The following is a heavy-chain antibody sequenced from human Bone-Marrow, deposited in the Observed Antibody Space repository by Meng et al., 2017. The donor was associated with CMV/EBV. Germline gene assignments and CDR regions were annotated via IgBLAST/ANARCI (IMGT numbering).Heavy chain of an antibody. CDR1: GGSFSVDY. CDR2: INHSGST. J-gene: IGHJ4*02. D-gene: IGHD6-19*01. Sequence: LQQVGAGSWHPPGPLSLTCDVYGGSFSVDYWSWIRQPPGKGLEWIGEINHSGSTNYNPSLKSRVTISVDTSKNQFSLKLSSVTAADTAVYYCARAQAVAGRFCVYWGQGTLVTVSS. V-gene: IGHV4-34*02. CDR3: ARAQAVAGRFCVY.